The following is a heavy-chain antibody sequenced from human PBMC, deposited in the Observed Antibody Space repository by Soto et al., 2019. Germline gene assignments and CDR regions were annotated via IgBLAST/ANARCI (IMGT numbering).Heavy chain of an antibody. J-gene: IGHJ4*02. V-gene: IGHV3-30*18. Sequence: QVQLVESGGGVVQPGRSLRLSCAASGFTFSSYGMHWVRQAPGKGLEWVAVISYDGSNKYYTDSVKGRFTISRDNSKNTLYLQMNSLRAEDTAVYYCAKTGSTPEDYWGQGTLVTVSS. CDR2: ISYDGSNK. CDR1: GFTFSSYG. D-gene: IGHD3-10*01. CDR3: AKTGSTPEDY.